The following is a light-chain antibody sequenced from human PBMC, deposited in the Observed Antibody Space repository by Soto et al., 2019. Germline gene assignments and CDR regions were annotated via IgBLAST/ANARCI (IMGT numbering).Light chain of an antibody. CDR1: QSISTA. CDR2: SAS. Sequence: EIAMTQSPATLSVSPGERATLSCRASQSISTALAWYQQIPGQPPRLLIYSASTMATGVPARFTGSGSGSEFTLTISGLQSEDFAIYYCQQGHNWPLTFGQGTRLEI. J-gene: IGKJ2*01. CDR3: QQGHNWPLT. V-gene: IGKV3-15*01.